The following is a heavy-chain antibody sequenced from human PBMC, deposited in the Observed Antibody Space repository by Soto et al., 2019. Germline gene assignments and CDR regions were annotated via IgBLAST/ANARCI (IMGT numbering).Heavy chain of an antibody. CDR1: EFTFSSYA. J-gene: IGHJ4*02. V-gene: IGHV3-30-3*01. D-gene: IGHD3-9*01. CDR3: ARSFDTITYYFDY. CDR2: ISFDGNII. Sequence: GGYLILSCAASEFTFSSYAKHWIRQAPGKGLEWLAVISFDGNIIQYADSVKGRFIISRDNSKNTLYLQMNSLRGDDTAVYYCARSFDTITYYFDYWGQGTLVTVS.